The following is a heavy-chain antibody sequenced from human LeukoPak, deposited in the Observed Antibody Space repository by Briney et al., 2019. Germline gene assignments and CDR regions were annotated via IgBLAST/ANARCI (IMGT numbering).Heavy chain of an antibody. CDR2: INLNSGGT. CDR1: GYTFTCYY. V-gene: IGHV1-2*02. D-gene: IGHD6-6*01. J-gene: IGHJ5*02. Sequence: ASVKVSCNTSGYTFTCYYMHWVRQAPGQGLEWMGSINLNSGGTNYAQKFQGRVTMTRDTSISTAYMELSRLRSDDTAVYYCARSYIAARPAGWFDPWGQGTLVTVSS. CDR3: ARSYIAARPAGWFDP.